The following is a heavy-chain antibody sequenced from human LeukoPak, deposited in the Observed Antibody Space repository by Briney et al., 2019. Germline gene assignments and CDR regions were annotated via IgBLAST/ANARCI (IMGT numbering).Heavy chain of an antibody. V-gene: IGHV4-39*07. Sequence: PSETLSLTCTVSGGSISSSSYYWGWIRQPPGKGLEWIGSIYYSGSTYYNPSLKSRVTISVDTSKNQFSLKLSSVTAADTAVYYCARTWGHGYSYDYWGQETLVTVSS. CDR3: ARTWGHGYSYDY. CDR1: GGSISSSSYY. J-gene: IGHJ4*02. CDR2: IYYSGST. D-gene: IGHD5-24*01.